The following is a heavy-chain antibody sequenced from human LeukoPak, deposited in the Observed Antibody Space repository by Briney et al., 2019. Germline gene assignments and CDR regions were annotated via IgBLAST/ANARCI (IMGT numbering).Heavy chain of an antibody. D-gene: IGHD3-16*01. CDR2: FDPEDGET. CDR1: GYTLTELS. V-gene: IGHV1-24*01. CDR3: ATVGGVAFDI. Sequence: ASVKVSCKVSGYTLTELSMHWMRQAPGTGLEWMGGFDPEDGETIYAQKFQGRVTMTEDTSTDTAYRELCSLRSEDTAVYYCATVGGVAFDIWGQGTMVTVSS. J-gene: IGHJ3*02.